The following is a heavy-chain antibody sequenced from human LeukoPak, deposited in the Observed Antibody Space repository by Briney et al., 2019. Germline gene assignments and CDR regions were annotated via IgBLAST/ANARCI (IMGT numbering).Heavy chain of an antibody. CDR2: IYYSGNT. D-gene: IGHD6-19*01. J-gene: IGHJ4*02. CDR1: GGSISSYY. V-gene: IGHV4-59*01. CDR3: AREGYSSGWFDY. Sequence: PSETLSLTCTVSGGSISSYYWSWIRQPPGKGLEWIGYIYYSGNTNYNPSLKSRVTISVDTSNNQFSLKLSSVTAADTAVYYCAREGYSSGWFDYWGQGTLVTVSS.